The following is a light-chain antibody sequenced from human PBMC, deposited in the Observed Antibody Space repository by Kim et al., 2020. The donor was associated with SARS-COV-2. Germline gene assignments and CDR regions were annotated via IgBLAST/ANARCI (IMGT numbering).Light chain of an antibody. CDR2: GVS. CDR1: QSISTN. J-gene: IGKJ1*01. CDR3: QQYHRWPLT. Sequence: GSPGERATLSCRASQSISTNLAWYQQKPGQAPRLLISGVSTRATGVPARFSGGGSGTEFTLTISSLQSEDSAVYHCQQYHRWPLTFGLGTKVDIK. V-gene: IGKV3-15*01.